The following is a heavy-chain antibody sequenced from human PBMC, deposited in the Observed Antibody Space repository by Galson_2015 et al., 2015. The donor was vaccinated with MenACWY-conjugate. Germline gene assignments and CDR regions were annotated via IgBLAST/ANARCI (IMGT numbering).Heavy chain of an antibody. V-gene: IGHV4-4*02. J-gene: IGHJ6*02. D-gene: IGHD6-19*01. Sequence: ATLSLTCAVSGGSISSSNWWSWVRQPPGQGLEWIGEIYHSGSTNYNPSLKSRVTISVDKSKNQFSLKLSSVTAADTAVYYCARKFIAVAGTLHYYYYGMDVWGQGTTVTVSS. CDR1: GGSISSSNW. CDR2: IYHSGST. CDR3: ARKFIAVAGTLHYYYYGMDV.